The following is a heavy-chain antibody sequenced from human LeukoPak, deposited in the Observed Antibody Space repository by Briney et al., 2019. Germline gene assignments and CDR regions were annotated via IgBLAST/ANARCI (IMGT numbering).Heavy chain of an antibody. V-gene: IGHV4-34*01. D-gene: IGHD1-20*01. CDR2: INHSGST. CDR3: ARVPSAYNWNTERLFAY. CDR1: GGSFSGYY. Sequence: SETLSLTCAVYGGSFSGYYWSWIRQPPGKGLEWIGEINHSGSTNYNPSLKSRVTISVDTSKNQFSLKLSSVTAADTAVYYCARVPSAYNWNTERLFAYWGQGTLVTVSS. J-gene: IGHJ4*02.